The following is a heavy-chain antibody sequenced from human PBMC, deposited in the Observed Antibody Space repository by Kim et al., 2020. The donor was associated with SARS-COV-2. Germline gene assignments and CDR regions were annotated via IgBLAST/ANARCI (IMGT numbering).Heavy chain of an antibody. Sequence: SETLSLTCAVYGGSFSGYYWSWIRQPPGKGLEWIGEINHSGSTNYNPSLKSRVTISVDTSKNQFSLKLSSVTAADTAVYYCARGHIAASYYFDYWGQGTLVTVSS. J-gene: IGHJ4*02. CDR2: INHSGST. V-gene: IGHV4-34*01. D-gene: IGHD6-13*01. CDR3: ARGHIAASYYFDY. CDR1: GGSFSGYY.